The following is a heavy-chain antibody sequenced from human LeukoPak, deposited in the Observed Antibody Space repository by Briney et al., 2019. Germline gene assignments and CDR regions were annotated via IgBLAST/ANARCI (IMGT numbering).Heavy chain of an antibody. CDR2: VSHSGSI. CDR3: WAIVTTIKLDF. Sequence: SSETLSLTCTVSGGSISSSSYSWGWIRQPPGKGLEWIGSVSHSGSINYDPSIKNRVTISVDTSKNQFSLKLSSVTAADTAVYYCWAIVTTIKLDFWGQGTLVTVSS. V-gene: IGHV4-39*01. CDR1: GGSISSSSYS. D-gene: IGHD5-12*01. J-gene: IGHJ4*02.